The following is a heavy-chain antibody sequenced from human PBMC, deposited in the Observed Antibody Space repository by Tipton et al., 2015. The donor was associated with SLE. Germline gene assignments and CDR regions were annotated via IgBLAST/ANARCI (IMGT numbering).Heavy chain of an antibody. D-gene: IGHD5-18*01. Sequence: TLSLTCTVSGDSISGHYWSWIRQSPGKGLEWIAYIHYSGSTNYNPSLKSRVTILVDTSKNQFSLKLTSVTAADTAIYYCARVTRGYTYGGFDSWGQGTLVTVSS. CDR3: ARVTRGYTYGGFDS. J-gene: IGHJ4*02. CDR2: IHYSGST. CDR1: GDSISGHY. V-gene: IGHV4-59*11.